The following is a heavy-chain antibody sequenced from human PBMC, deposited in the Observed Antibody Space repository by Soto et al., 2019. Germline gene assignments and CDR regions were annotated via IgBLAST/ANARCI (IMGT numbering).Heavy chain of an antibody. Sequence: GGSLRLSCAASGFTFSEYSMSWVRQAPGKGLEWASSITHSGTYVYYADSVKGRFTISRDSASNSLFLQMTSLRAEDTAVYHCARARGNDWYSDYWGQGTLVTVSS. CDR3: ARARGNDWYSDY. CDR2: ITHSGTYV. D-gene: IGHD5-12*01. V-gene: IGHV3-21*01. CDR1: GFTFSEYS. J-gene: IGHJ4*02.